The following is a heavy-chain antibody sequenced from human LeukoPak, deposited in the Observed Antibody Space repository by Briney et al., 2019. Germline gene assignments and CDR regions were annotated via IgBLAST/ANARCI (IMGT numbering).Heavy chain of an antibody. CDR1: GYTFTGYY. CDR2: FNPNSGGT. J-gene: IGHJ4*02. D-gene: IGHD3-10*01. Sequence: ASVKVSCKASGYTFTGYYMHWVRQAPGQGLEWMGRFNPNSGGTNYAQKFQGRVTMTRDTSISTAYMELSRLRSDDTAVYYCARVLWFGEYYFDYWGQGTLVTVSS. CDR3: ARVLWFGEYYFDY. V-gene: IGHV1-2*06.